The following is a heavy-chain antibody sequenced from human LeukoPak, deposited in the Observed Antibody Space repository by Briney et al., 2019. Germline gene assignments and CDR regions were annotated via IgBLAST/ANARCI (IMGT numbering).Heavy chain of an antibody. V-gene: IGHV4-31*03. CDR2: IYYSGST. CDR1: GGSISSGGYY. Sequence: SETLSLTCTVSGGSISSGGYYWSWIRQHPGKGLEWIGYIYYSGSTYYNPSLKSRVTISVDTSKNQFSLKLSSVTAADTAVYYCARFPKPYCSSTSCPNDNWFDPWGQGTLVTVSS. J-gene: IGHJ5*02. D-gene: IGHD2-2*01. CDR3: ARFPKPYCSSTSCPNDNWFDP.